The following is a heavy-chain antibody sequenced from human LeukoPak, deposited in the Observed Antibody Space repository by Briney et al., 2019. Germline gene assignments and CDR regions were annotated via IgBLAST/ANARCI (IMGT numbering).Heavy chain of an antibody. CDR2: INHSGST. Sequence: GSLRLSCAASGFTVSSNYMSWVRQPPGKGLEWIGEINHSGSTNYNPSLKSRVTISVDTSKNQFSLKLSSVTAADTAVYYCARGLNAVADAYVGYYYYYYYMDVWGKGTTVTVSS. J-gene: IGHJ6*03. CDR1: GFTVSSNY. D-gene: IGHD6-19*01. CDR3: ARGLNAVADAYVGYYYYYYYMDV. V-gene: IGHV4-34*01.